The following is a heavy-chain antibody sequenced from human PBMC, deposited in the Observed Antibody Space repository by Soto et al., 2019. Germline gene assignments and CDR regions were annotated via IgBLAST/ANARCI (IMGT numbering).Heavy chain of an antibody. D-gene: IGHD3-22*01. CDR3: GRTDSVGYYPY. J-gene: IGHJ4*02. CDR2: IYHSVTT. Sequence: SETLSLTCGVSGDSISRGDYWAWIRQPPGEGLEWIGSIYHSVTTYYNPSLKSRVTISVDTSKNQFSLKLTSVTAADSAVYYCGRTDSVGYYPYWGQGTLVTVCS. V-gene: IGHV4-38-2*01. CDR1: GDSISRGDY.